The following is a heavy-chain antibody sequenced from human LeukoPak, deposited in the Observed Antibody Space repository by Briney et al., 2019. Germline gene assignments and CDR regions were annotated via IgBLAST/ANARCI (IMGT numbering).Heavy chain of an antibody. CDR2: INHSGST. D-gene: IGHD1-26*01. CDR3: ATAPAGVRVGATDY. CDR1: GGSFSGYY. J-gene: IGHJ4*02. Sequence: PSETLSLTCAVYGGSFSGYYWSWIRQPPGKGLEWIGEINHSGSTNYNPSLKSRVTISVDTSKNQFSLELSSVTAADTAVYYCATAPAGVRVGATDYWGQGTLVTVSS. V-gene: IGHV4-34*01.